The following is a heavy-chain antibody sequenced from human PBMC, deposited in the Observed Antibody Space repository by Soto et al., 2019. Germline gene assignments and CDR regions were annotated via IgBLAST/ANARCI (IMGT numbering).Heavy chain of an antibody. CDR1: GGSISSRSYF. Sequence: QLQLQESGPGLVKPSETLFLTCTVSGGSISSRSYFWGWIRQPPGKGLEWIGSVSYNVRTYYNPSLKSRHTMSVDTSQNQFFLKLSSVTAADTAVYYCARQAVDEGYSSGWYFDSWGQGTLVTVSS. CDR2: VSYNVRT. D-gene: IGHD6-19*01. J-gene: IGHJ4*02. CDR3: ARQAVDEGYSSGWYFDS. V-gene: IGHV4-39*01.